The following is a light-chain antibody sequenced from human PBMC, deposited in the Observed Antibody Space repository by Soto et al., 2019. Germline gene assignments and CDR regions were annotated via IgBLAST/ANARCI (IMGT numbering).Light chain of an antibody. CDR1: QSVNAN. V-gene: IGKV3-15*01. CDR3: QQYNTWLWT. Sequence: EVVMTQSPATLSVSPGERATLSCRASQSVNANLAWYQQKPGQAPRLLIHGASNRATGIPARFSGSGFGTEFILTISSLQSEEFAVYYCQQYNTWLWTFGQGTKVEIK. CDR2: GAS. J-gene: IGKJ1*01.